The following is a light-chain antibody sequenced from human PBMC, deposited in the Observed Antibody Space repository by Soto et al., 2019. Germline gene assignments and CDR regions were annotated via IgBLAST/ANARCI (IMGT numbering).Light chain of an antibody. CDR2: EVT. CDR3: SSHAGIINVV. J-gene: IGLJ3*02. Sequence: QSALTQPPSASGSPGQSVTISCTGTSSDVGGYNYVSWYQQHPGKAPKLIIYEVTKRPSGVPDRFSGSKSGNTASLTVSGLLAEDEADYYCSSHAGIINVVFGGGTTVTVL. CDR1: SSDVGGYNY. V-gene: IGLV2-8*01.